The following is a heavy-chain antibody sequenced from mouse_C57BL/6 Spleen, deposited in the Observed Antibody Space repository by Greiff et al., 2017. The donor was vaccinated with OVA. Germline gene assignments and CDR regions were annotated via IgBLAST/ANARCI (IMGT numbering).Heavy chain of an antibody. J-gene: IGHJ3*01. CDR3: TVYYYGSLWFAY. CDR1: GFTFSNYW. Sequence: EVKLVESGGGLVQPGGSMKLSCVASGFTFSNYWMNWVRQSPEKGLEWVAQIRLKSDNYATHYAESVKGRFTISRDDSKSSVYLQMNNLRAEDTGIYYCTVYYYGSLWFAYWGQGTLVTVSA. CDR2: IRLKSDNYAT. D-gene: IGHD1-1*01. V-gene: IGHV6-3*01.